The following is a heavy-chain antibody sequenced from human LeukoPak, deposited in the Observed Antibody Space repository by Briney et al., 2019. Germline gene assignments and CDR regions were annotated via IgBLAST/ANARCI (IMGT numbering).Heavy chain of an antibody. Sequence: GSLRLSCAASGFTFSSYAMNWVRPAPGKGLEWVSIITGGGGDTWYADSVKGRFTISRDNSKNTLFLQINRLTVEDTAVYYCAKDSISYCSSTSCYPWGQGTLVTVSS. CDR1: GFTFSSYA. CDR3: AKDSISYCSSTSCYP. J-gene: IGHJ5*02. D-gene: IGHD2-2*01. CDR2: ITGGGGDT. V-gene: IGHV3-23*01.